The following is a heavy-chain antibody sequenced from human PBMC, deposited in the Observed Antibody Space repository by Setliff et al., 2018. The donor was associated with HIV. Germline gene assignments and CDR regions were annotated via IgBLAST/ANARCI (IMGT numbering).Heavy chain of an antibody. CDR2: ITSTGSTI. CDR1: GFTFSDCS. Sequence: GGSLRLSCAASGFTFSDCSMNWVRQAPGKGLEWISYITSTGSTIFYADSVKGLFTISRDNDKNSVHLQMTSLRAEDTAVYYCARAPSWQRQVDFWGQGTLVTVSS. J-gene: IGHJ4*02. CDR3: ARAPSWQRQVDF. V-gene: IGHV3-48*01. D-gene: IGHD6-25*01.